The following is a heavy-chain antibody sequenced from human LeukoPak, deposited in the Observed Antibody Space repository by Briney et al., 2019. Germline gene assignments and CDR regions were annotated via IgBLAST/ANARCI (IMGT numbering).Heavy chain of an antibody. V-gene: IGHV1-18*01. Sequence: GASVKVSCKASGYTFSNYGTSWVRQAPGQGLEWMGWISAYNGYTIYTQKLQDRVTMTTDTSTSTAYMELRSLRSDDTAVYYCARGFPPRRNYDSSGYYSYYFDYWGQGTLVTVSS. CDR2: ISAYNGYT. CDR3: ARGFPPRRNYDSSGYYSYYFDY. D-gene: IGHD3-22*01. J-gene: IGHJ4*02. CDR1: GYTFSNYG.